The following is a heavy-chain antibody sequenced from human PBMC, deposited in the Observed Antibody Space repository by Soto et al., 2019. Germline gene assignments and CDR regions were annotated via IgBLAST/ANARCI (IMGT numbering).Heavy chain of an antibody. D-gene: IGHD6-6*01. J-gene: IGHJ6*02. Sequence: EVQLVESGGGLIQPGGSLRLSCAASGFTVSSNYMSWVRQAPGKGLEWVSVIYSGGSTYYADSVKGRFTISRDNSKNTLYLQMNSLRAEDTAVYYCASDSSSDYYYGMDVWGQGTTVTVSS. CDR1: GFTVSSNY. CDR3: ASDSSSDYYYGMDV. CDR2: IYSGGST. V-gene: IGHV3-53*01.